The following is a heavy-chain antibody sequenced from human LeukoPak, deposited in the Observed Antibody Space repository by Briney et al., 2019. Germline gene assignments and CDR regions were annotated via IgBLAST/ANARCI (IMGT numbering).Heavy chain of an antibody. V-gene: IGHV3-21*01. D-gene: IGHD3-10*01. J-gene: IGHJ4*02. CDR2: ISSSSSYI. CDR3: ARDAFYYYGSGSYSD. CDR1: GFTFSSYS. Sequence: GGSLRLSCVASGFTFSSYSMNWVRQAPGKGLEWVSSISSSSSYIYYADSVKGRFTISRDNAKNSLYLQMNSLRAEDTAVYYCARDAFYYYGSGSYSDWGQGTLVTVSS.